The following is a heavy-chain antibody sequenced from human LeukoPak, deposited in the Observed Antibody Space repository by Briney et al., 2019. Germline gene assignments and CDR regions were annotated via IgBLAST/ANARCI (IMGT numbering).Heavy chain of an antibody. V-gene: IGHV3-23*01. CDR1: GFTFSSSA. CDR3: AKAYSGSHRGAFDV. CDR2: ISGSGSNT. D-gene: IGHD1-26*01. J-gene: IGHJ3*01. Sequence: GGSLRLSCAASGFTFSSSAMSWVRQAPEKGLEWVSTISGSGSNTYYADSVQGRFTISRDNSKSTLYLQMNSLRADDTAVYYCAKAYSGSHRGAFDVWGQGTMVTVSS.